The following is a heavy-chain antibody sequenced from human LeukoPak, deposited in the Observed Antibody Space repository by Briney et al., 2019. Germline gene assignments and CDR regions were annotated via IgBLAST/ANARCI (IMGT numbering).Heavy chain of an antibody. V-gene: IGHV4-31*03. J-gene: IGHJ4*02. CDR3: ARTITIFGALGYFDY. CDR1: GTSISSGAYS. D-gene: IGHD3-3*01. CDR2: IYYSGNT. Sequence: SQTLSLTCTVSGTSISSGAYSWSWVRQHPGKGLEWLAYIYYSGNTYYNPSRKRRVTISVDTSKNQFSLKLSSVTAADTAVYYCARTITIFGALGYFDYWGQGTLVTVSS.